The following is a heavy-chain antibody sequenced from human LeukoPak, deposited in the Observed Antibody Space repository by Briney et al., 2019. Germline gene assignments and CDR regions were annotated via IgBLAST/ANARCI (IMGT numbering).Heavy chain of an antibody. V-gene: IGHV1-46*01. Sequence: ASVNLSFKSSGYTFTIYYMHWVRQAPGQGLEWMGIFNLSGGSTSYAQKFQGRVTMTRDTSTSTAYMELSSLRSEDTAVYYCARGGPYYDILTGLNWFDPWGQGTLVTVSS. D-gene: IGHD3-9*01. CDR2: FNLSGGST. CDR3: ARGGPYYDILTGLNWFDP. CDR1: GYTFTIYY. J-gene: IGHJ5*02.